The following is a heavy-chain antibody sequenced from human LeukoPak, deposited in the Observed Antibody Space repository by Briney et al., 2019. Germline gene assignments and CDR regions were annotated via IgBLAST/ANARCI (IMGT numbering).Heavy chain of an antibody. Sequence: KPGGSLRLSCEASGFTFSDYYMSWIRQAPGKGLEWVSYISSSSSYTNYADSVKGRFTISRDDPKNSLYLQMNSLRAEDTAVYYCARRGIQLWPHDDYWGQGTLVTVSS. CDR3: ARRGIQLWPHDDY. V-gene: IGHV3-11*06. CDR2: ISSSSSYT. CDR1: GFTFSDYY. J-gene: IGHJ4*02. D-gene: IGHD5-18*01.